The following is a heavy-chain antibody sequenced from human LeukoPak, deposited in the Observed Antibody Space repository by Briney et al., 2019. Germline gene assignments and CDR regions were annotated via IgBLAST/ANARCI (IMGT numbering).Heavy chain of an antibody. D-gene: IGHD3-10*01. CDR3: VRDHGSAYYSAPRH. Sequence: ASVKVSCKASGYIFTNYYMHWVRQAPGQGLEWMGTINPSGGSTTYAQKFQGRVTMTRDTSTSTVYMELSSLRSEDTAVYYCVRDHGSAYYSAPRHWGQGTLVTVSS. CDR1: GYIFTNYY. J-gene: IGHJ4*02. V-gene: IGHV1-46*01. CDR2: INPSGGST.